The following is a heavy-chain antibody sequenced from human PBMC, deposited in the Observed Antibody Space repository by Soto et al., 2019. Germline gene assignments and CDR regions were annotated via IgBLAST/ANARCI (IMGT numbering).Heavy chain of an antibody. D-gene: IGHD6-13*01. CDR2: IWYDGSNK. Sequence: AGGSLRLSCAASGFTFSSYGMHWVRQAPGKGLEWVAVIWYDGSNKYYADSVKGRFTISRDNSKNTLYLQMNSLRAEDTAVYYCARVGTPYSSSWYLNWGQGTLVTVSS. CDR3: ARVGTPYSSSWYLN. CDR1: GFTFSSYG. V-gene: IGHV3-33*01. J-gene: IGHJ4*02.